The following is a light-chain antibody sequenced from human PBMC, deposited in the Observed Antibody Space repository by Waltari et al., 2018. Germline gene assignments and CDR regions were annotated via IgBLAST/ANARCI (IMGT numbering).Light chain of an antibody. J-gene: IGKJ5*01. V-gene: IGKV3-11*01. Sequence: EIVLTQSPATLSLSPGERATLSCRASQSVNTYLAWYQHKPGQAPRLLIYDASNRATGIPARFSGSGSRTDFTLTISNLEPEDFAVYYCQQRSNWPPITFGQGTRLEIK. CDR2: DAS. CDR1: QSVNTY. CDR3: QQRSNWPPIT.